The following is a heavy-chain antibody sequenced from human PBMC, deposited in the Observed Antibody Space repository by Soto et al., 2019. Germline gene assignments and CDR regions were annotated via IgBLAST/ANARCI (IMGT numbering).Heavy chain of an antibody. D-gene: IGHD3-3*01. CDR1: GGSISSYY. Sequence: PSETLSLTCTVSGGSISSYYWSWIRQPPGKGLEWIGYIYYSGSTNYNPSLKGRVTISVDTSKNQFSLKLSSVTAADTAVYYSTRSYDFWSGYSRSRYYYYLDVWGKGTTVTVS. CDR2: IYYSGST. CDR3: TRSYDFWSGYSRSRYYYYLDV. V-gene: IGHV4-59*01. J-gene: IGHJ6*03.